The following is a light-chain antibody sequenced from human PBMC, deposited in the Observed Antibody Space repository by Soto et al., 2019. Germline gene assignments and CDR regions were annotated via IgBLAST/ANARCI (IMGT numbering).Light chain of an antibody. V-gene: IGLV2-14*03. CDR1: SSDVGGYNY. J-gene: IGLJ3*02. Sequence: QSVLTQPASVSGSPGQSITISCTGTSSDVGGYNYVSWYQQHPGKAPKLMIYDVTNRPSGVSNRFSGSKSGNTASLTISGLQAEHEADYYCSSYTSSSTLWVFGGGTQLTVL. CDR2: DVT. CDR3: SSYTSSSTLWV.